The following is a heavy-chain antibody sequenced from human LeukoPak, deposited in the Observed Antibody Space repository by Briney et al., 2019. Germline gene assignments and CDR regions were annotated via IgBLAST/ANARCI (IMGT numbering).Heavy chain of an antibody. V-gene: IGHV4-61*02. CDR1: GGSISSGSYY. CDR2: IYTSGST. D-gene: IGHD1-26*01. CDR3: ARLLPRGHNSGSLYV. J-gene: IGHJ6*04. Sequence: SETLSLTCTVSGGSISSGSYYWSWIRQPAGKGLEWIGRIYTSGSTNYNPSLKSRVTISVDTSKNQFSLKLSSVTAADTAVYYCARLLPRGHNSGSLYVWGKGTTVTVSS.